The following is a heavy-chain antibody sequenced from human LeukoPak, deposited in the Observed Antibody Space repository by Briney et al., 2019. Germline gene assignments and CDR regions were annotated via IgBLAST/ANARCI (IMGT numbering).Heavy chain of an antibody. CDR2: ISAYNGNT. D-gene: IGHD2-2*02. CDR1: GYTFTSYG. J-gene: IGHJ5*02. Sequence: GASVKVSCKASGYTFTSYGISWVRQAPGQGLEWMGWISAYNGNTNYAQKLQGRVTMTTDTSTSTAYMELWSLRSDDTAVYYCARDKMDIVVVPAAISEEMVSWFDPWGQGTLVTVSS. CDR3: ARDKMDIVVVPAAISEEMVSWFDP. V-gene: IGHV1-18*01.